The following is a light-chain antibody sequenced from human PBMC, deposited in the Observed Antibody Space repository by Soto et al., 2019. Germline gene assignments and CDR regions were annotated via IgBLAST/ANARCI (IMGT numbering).Light chain of an antibody. V-gene: IGKV3-20*01. CDR1: QSISSSY. J-gene: IGKJ1*01. CDR3: QQHATSPWT. CDR2: GAS. Sequence: EIVLTQSPGTLSLSPGERATLSCRASQSISSSYLAIAWYQQKPGQPPRLLIYGASSRATGIPDRFSGSGSATDFTLTISRPVPEDFAVYYCQQHATSPWTFGQGTRAEIK.